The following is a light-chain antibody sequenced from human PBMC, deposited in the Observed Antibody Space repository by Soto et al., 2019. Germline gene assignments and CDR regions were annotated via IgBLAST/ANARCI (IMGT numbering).Light chain of an antibody. CDR3: NSYLTWTVA. CDR1: SGDVGTYDY. J-gene: IGLJ2*01. V-gene: IGLV2-14*03. CDR2: DVS. Sequence: QSALTQPASVSGSLGQSITISCTGTSGDVGTYDYVSWYQQHPGKAPKLIIVDVSSRPSGISTRFSGSKSGNTASLTISELQAEDESDYYCNSYLTWTVAFGGGTKVTVL.